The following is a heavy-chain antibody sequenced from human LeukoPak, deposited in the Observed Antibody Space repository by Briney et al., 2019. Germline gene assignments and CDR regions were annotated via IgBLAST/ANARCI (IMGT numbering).Heavy chain of an antibody. CDR2: IGTAGDT. CDR1: GFTSSSFD. J-gene: IGHJ6*03. CDR3: ARGPPRGKYYYMDV. V-gene: IGHV3-13*01. Sequence: GGSLRLSCAASGFTSSSFDMHWVRHPTGQGLEWVSTIGTAGDTYYPGSVEGRFTLSRDNAKNSLYLQMNSLTAGDTAVYYCARGPPRGKYYYMDVWGKGTTVTVSS. D-gene: IGHD1-1*01.